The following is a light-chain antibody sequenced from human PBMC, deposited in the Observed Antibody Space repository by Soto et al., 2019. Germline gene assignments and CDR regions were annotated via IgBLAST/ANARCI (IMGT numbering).Light chain of an antibody. CDR1: QSVLYSSNNKYY. CDR2: WAS. Sequence: DIVMTQSPDSLAVSLGERATINCKSSQSVLYSSNNKYYLAWYQQKPGQPPKLLIYWASTRESGVPDRFSGTGSGTDFTLTLSSVQAEDVAVYYCQQYYSTPYTFGQGTKLEIK. CDR3: QQYYSTPYT. J-gene: IGKJ2*01. V-gene: IGKV4-1*01.